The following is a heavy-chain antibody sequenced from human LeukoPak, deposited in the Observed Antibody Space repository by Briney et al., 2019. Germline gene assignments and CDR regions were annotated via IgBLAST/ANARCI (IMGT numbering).Heavy chain of an antibody. V-gene: IGHV3-74*03. Sequence: GGSLRLSCVASGVTSRNSWMHWVRQAPGKGLVWVSRITIDGSSTTYADSVKGRFTISRDSAKNTLYLQMNSLRAEDTAVYYCTRDRFYAMDAWGQGTTVTVSS. CDR3: TRDRFYAMDA. CDR1: GVTSRNSW. J-gene: IGHJ6*02. CDR2: ITIDGSST.